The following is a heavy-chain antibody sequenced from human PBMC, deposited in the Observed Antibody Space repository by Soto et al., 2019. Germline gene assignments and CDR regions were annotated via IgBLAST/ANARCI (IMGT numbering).Heavy chain of an antibody. D-gene: IGHD5-12*01. CDR1: GFTFDDYA. CDR3: AKDIYPSGYDLSVGDY. V-gene: IGHV3-9*01. J-gene: IGHJ4*02. CDR2: ISWNSGSI. Sequence: GGSLRLSCAASGFTFDDYAMHWVRQAPGKGLEWVSGISWNSGSIGYADSVKGRFTISRDNAKNSLYLQMNSLRAEDTALYYCAKDIYPSGYDLSVGDYWGQGTLVTVSS.